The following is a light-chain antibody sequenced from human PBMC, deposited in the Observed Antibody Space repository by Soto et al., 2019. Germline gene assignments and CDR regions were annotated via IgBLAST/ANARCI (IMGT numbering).Light chain of an antibody. J-gene: IGLJ3*02. CDR1: SSNIGSNY. CDR2: DNN. Sequence: QSVLTQPPSVSAAPGQKITISCSGSSSNIGSNYVSWYQQLPGTAPKVIICDNNKRPSGIPDRFSGSKSGTSATLGITGLQTGDEADYYCGTWDSSLSAGVFGGGTKLTV. V-gene: IGLV1-51*01. CDR3: GTWDSSLSAGV.